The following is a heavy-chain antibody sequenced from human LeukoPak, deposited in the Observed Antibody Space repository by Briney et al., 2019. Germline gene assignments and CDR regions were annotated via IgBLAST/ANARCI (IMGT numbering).Heavy chain of an antibody. V-gene: IGHV3-30*18. Sequence: GGSLRLSCAASGFTFSSYGMHWVRQAPGKGLEWVAVISYDGSNKYYADSVKGRFTISRDNSKNTLYLQMNSLRAEDTAVYYCAKAYTPPNPSLLWFGEFSAFDIWGQGTMVTVSS. CDR1: GFTFSSYG. CDR3: AKAYTPPNPSLLWFGEFSAFDI. J-gene: IGHJ3*02. D-gene: IGHD3-10*01. CDR2: ISYDGSNK.